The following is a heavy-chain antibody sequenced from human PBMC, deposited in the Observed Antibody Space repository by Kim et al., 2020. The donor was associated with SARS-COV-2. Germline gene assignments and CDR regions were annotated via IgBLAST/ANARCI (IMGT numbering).Heavy chain of an antibody. Sequence: PSLKSRVAISVDTSKNQFSLKLSSVTAADTAVYYCARGPQYSYGYGRFDYWGQGTLVTVSS. CDR3: ARGPQYSYGYGRFDY. D-gene: IGHD5-18*01. V-gene: IGHV4-34*01. J-gene: IGHJ4*02.